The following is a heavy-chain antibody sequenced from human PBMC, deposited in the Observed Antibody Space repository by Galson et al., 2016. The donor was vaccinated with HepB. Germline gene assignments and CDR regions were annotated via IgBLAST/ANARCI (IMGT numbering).Heavy chain of an antibody. Sequence: SLRLSCAASGFTFSGYAMYWVRQAPGKGLEWVAVISYDGSNKYYADSVKGQFTISRANSKNTLYLQMTSLRAEDTAVYYCASLRSGSYAFDIWGQGTMVTVSS. D-gene: IGHD3-22*01. J-gene: IGHJ3*02. CDR1: GFTFSGYA. CDR3: ASLRSGSYAFDI. CDR2: ISYDGSNK. V-gene: IGHV3-30*03.